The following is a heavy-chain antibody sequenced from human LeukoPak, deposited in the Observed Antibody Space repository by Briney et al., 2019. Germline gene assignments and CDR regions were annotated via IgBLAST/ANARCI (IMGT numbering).Heavy chain of an antibody. V-gene: IGHV3-48*01. J-gene: IGHJ6*02. Sequence: GGSLRLSCAASGFTFSSYSMNWVRQAPGKGLEWVSYISSSSTTIYYADSVKGRFTISRNNSKNTLYLQMNSLRAEDTAVYYCARASGAAAPYYYYGMDVWGQGTTVTVSS. D-gene: IGHD6-13*01. CDR3: ARASGAAAPYYYYGMDV. CDR2: ISSSSTTI. CDR1: GFTFSSYS.